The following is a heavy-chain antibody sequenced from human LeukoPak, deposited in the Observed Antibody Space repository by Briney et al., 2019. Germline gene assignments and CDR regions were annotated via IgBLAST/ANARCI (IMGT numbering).Heavy chain of an antibody. CDR1: GFTFSSYS. J-gene: IGHJ1*01. CDR3: AREYCSSTSCSAEYFQH. Sequence: GGSLRLSCAASGFTFSSYSMNWVRQAPGKGLEWVSSISSSSSYIYYADSVKGRFTISRDNAKNLLYLQMNSLRAEDTAVYYCAREYCSSTSCSAEYFQHWGQGTLVTVSS. D-gene: IGHD2-2*01. V-gene: IGHV3-21*01. CDR2: ISSSSSYI.